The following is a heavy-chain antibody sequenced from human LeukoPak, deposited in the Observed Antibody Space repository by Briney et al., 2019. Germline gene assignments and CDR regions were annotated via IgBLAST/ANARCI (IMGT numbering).Heavy chain of an antibody. V-gene: IGHV1-18*01. CDR2: ISAYNGDT. CDR1: GYTFTSHG. CDR3: ARDPSNTSGFYAYLDS. D-gene: IGHD6-19*01. Sequence: GASVKVSCEASGYTFTSHGISWVRQAPGQGLEWMGWISAYNGDTKYAQKTQGRVTMTTDASTSTAYMELRSLRSDDTAMYYCARDPSNTSGFYAYLDSWGQGTLVTVSS. J-gene: IGHJ4*02.